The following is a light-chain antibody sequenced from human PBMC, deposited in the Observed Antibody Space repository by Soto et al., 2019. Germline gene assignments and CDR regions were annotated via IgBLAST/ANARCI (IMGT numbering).Light chain of an antibody. V-gene: IGLV2-14*01. CDR3: SSYTNSNTRI. CDR1: STDIGGYNY. Sequence: QSALTQPASVSGSPGQSITISCTGTSTDIGGYNYVSWYQQEPGKAPKLMIYGVSNRPSGVSNRFSGSKSGNTASLTISGLQAEDEADYFCSSYTNSNTRIFGGGTKLTVL. CDR2: GVS. J-gene: IGLJ2*01.